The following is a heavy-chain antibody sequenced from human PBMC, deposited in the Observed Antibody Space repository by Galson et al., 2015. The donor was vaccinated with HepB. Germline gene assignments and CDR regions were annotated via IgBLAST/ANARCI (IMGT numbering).Heavy chain of an antibody. J-gene: IGHJ5*02. CDR3: AKDLNFGELFYGYH. CDR1: GFTFSRYA. CDR2: ISGSGDST. V-gene: IGHV3-23*01. D-gene: IGHD3-10*01. Sequence: SLRLSCAASGFTFSRYAMNWVRQAPGKGPEWVSGISGSGDSTYYTASVRGRFTISRDNSKNTLYLQLHSLRAEDTAVYYCAKDLNFGELFYGYHWGQGTLVTVSS.